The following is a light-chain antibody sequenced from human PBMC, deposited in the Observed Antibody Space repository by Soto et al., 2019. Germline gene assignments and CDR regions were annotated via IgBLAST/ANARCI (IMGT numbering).Light chain of an antibody. CDR2: STS. Sequence: VVLTQSPATLSMSPGEAVTLSCRASQIVSNPYLAWYQQRPGQVPRLVVSSTSKRATGIPERFSGGGSGTDFTLTITSLEPEDFAVYYCHQYERLPFTFGQGTRL. J-gene: IGKJ5*01. CDR1: QIVSNPY. CDR3: HQYERLPFT. V-gene: IGKV3-20*01.